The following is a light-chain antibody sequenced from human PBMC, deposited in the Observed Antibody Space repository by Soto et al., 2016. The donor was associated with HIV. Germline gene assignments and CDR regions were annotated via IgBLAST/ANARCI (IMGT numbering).Light chain of an antibody. CDR1: SLRNYF. J-gene: IGLJ2*01. Sequence: SELTQDPAVSVALGQTVTITCRGDSLRNYFTSWYLQKPGQAPILLIFPKYNRPPGISDRFSASSSGNTASLTITGAQTEDEGDYYCSSRDKSGSRLVTFGGGTRLT. CDR3: SSRDKSGSRLVT. V-gene: IGLV3-19*01. CDR2: PKY.